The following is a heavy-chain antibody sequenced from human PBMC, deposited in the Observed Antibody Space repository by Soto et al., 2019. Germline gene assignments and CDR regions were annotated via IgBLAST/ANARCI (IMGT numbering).Heavy chain of an antibody. V-gene: IGHV3-21*01. CDR3: AKVGVLRTNFRWFDL. J-gene: IGHJ5*02. D-gene: IGHD2-8*01. Sequence: EGQLVESGGGLVKPGGSLRLSCAASGFAFQTYTMEWLRQPPGKGLEWVSSITISGNYIYYADSVKGRFTISRDNGRNSVSLQMNSLRAEDTAVYYCAKVGVLRTNFRWFDLWGQGTLVTVSS. CDR2: ITISGNYI. CDR1: GFAFQTYT.